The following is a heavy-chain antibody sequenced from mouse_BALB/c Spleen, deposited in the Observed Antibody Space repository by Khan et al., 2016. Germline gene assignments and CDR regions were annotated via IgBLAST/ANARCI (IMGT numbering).Heavy chain of an antibody. CDR1: GYSITSDYA. CDR2: INYSGST. V-gene: IGHV3-2*02. D-gene: IGHD2-4*01. Sequence: EVQLQESGPGLVKPSQSLSLTCPVTGYSITSDYAWNCIRQFPGNKLEWMGYINYSGSTSYNPSLQNRISITRDTSKNQFFLQLNSEPTEVTARYYCAGGDYDGTYYAMNDCGQGTAVTVSS. J-gene: IGHJ4*01. CDR3: AGGDYDGTYYAMND.